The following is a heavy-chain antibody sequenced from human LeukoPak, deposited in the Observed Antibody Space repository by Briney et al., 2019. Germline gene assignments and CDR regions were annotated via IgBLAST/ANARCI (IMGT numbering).Heavy chain of an antibody. CDR1: GFTFSSYA. Sequence: GGSLRLSCAASGFTFSSYAMSWVRQAPGKGLEWVSGLRGSCDDTDYADSVKGRFTISRDNSKNTVYLQMNSLRAEDTAVYYCAVQRGGDGYNAFDYWGQGNLVTVSS. J-gene: IGHJ4*02. CDR3: AVQRGGDGYNAFDY. D-gene: IGHD5-24*01. CDR2: LRGSCDDT. V-gene: IGHV3-23*01.